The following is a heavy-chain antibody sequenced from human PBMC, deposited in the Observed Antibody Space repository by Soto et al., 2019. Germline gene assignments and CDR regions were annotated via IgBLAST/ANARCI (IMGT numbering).Heavy chain of an antibody. J-gene: IGHJ1*01. V-gene: IGHV3-7*01. Sequence: PGGALRLSCAASGFTFSSYLMSWVRQAPGKGLEWVANIKQDGSEKYYVDSVKGRFTISRDNAKNSLYLQMNSLRAEDTAVYYCAREGYSSSWYGSWGQGTLVTVSS. D-gene: IGHD6-13*01. CDR3: AREGYSSSWYGS. CDR2: IKQDGSEK. CDR1: GFTFSSYL.